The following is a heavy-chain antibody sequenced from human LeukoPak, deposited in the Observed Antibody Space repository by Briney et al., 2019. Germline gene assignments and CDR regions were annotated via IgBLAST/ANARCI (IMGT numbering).Heavy chain of an antibody. V-gene: IGHV3-23*01. Sequence: GSLRLSCAASGFTFSTYAMRWVRQAPGKGLEWVSGISGSGGSTYYADSVKGRFTISRDNSKNTLYLQMNSLRAEDTAVYYCANRGDGNYFDYWGQGTLVTVSS. CDR3: ANRGDGNYFDY. J-gene: IGHJ4*02. D-gene: IGHD3-10*01. CDR2: ISGSGGST. CDR1: GFTFSTYA.